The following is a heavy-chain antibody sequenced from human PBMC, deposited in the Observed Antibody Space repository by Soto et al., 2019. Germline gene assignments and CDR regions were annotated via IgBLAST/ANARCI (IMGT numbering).Heavy chain of an antibody. D-gene: IGHD2-15*01. Sequence: QVQLQQWGAGLLKPSETLSLTCGVSGGALSGYYWTWMRQPPGKGLEWIGEINHSGSANYNPSLASRVPLSVDTSRNHFSLSLKSVTAADTAVYFCARGSVVAAVWGQGIQVIVSS. CDR3: ARGSVVAAV. CDR1: GGALSGYY. CDR2: INHSGSA. V-gene: IGHV4-34*01. J-gene: IGHJ1*01.